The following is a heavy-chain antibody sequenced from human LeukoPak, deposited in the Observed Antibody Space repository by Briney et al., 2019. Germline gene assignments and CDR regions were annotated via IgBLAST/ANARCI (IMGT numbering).Heavy chain of an antibody. J-gene: IGHJ4*02. Sequence: GGSLRLSCAASGFTFDDYGMSWVRQAPGKGLEWVSGINWNGGSTGYADSVEGRFTISRDNAKNSLYLQMNSLRAEDTALYYCARGDGGYYFDYWGQGTLVTVSS. CDR2: INWNGGST. CDR1: GFTFDDYG. V-gene: IGHV3-20*04. CDR3: ARGDGGYYFDY. D-gene: IGHD3-10*01.